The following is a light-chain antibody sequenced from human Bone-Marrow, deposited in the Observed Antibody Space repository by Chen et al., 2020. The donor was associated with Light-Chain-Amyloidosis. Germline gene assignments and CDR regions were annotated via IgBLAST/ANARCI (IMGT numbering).Light chain of an antibody. CDR2: EDS. CDR3: CSCAGRDTFV. Sequence: QSALTQPASVSGSPGQSITISCTGTSSAIGTWNLVSWYQQHPGKAPKLLIYEDSYRPSEISDRFSGSKSGHTASLTISGLQADGEADYYCCSCAGRDTFVFGGGTRLTVL. V-gene: IGLV2-23*02. J-gene: IGLJ2*01. CDR1: SSAIGTWNL.